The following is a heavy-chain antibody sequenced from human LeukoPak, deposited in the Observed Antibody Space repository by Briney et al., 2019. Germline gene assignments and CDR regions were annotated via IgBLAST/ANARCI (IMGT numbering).Heavy chain of an antibody. CDR3: AKLVGAYYFDY. D-gene: IGHD1-26*01. CDR2: IKQDGSEK. CDR1: GFTFSSYG. V-gene: IGHV3-7*01. J-gene: IGHJ4*02. Sequence: TGGSLRLSCAASGFTFSSYGMHWVRQAPGKGLEWVANIKQDGSEKYYVDFVKGRFTISRDNAKNSLYLQMNSLRAEDTAVYYCAKLVGAYYFDYWGQGTLVTVSS.